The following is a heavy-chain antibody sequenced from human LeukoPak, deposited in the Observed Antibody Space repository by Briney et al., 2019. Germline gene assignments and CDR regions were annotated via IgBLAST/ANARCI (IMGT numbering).Heavy chain of an antibody. J-gene: IGHJ4*02. CDR3: ARDISGSSGWYGVDY. V-gene: IGHV3-30-3*01. CDR1: GFTFSSYA. Sequence: GGSLRLSCAASGFTFSSYAMHWVRQAPGKGLEWVAVISYDGSNKYYADSVKGRFTISRDNSKNTLYLQMNSLRAEDTAVYYCARDISGSSGWYGVDYWGQGTLVTVSS. D-gene: IGHD6-19*01. CDR2: ISYDGSNK.